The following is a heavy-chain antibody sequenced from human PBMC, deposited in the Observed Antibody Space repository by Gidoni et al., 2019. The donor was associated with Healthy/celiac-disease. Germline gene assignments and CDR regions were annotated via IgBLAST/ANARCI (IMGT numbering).Heavy chain of an antibody. CDR3: ALLAYYYDLNWFDP. CDR2: ISSSGSTI. CDR1: GFTFSSYE. J-gene: IGHJ5*02. D-gene: IGHD3-22*01. Sequence: EVQLVESGGGLVQPGGSLRLSCAASGFTFSSYEMNWVRQAPGKGLEWVSYISSSGSTIYYADSVKGRFTISRDNAKNSLYLQMNSLRAEDTAVYYCALLAYYYDLNWFDPWGQGTLVTVSS. V-gene: IGHV3-48*03.